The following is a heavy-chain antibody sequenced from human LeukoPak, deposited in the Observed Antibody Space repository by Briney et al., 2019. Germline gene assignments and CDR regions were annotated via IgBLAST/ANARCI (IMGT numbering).Heavy chain of an antibody. Sequence: SETLSLTCAVYGGSFSGYYWSWIRQPPGKGLEWIGEINHSGSTNYNPSLKSRVTISVDTSKNQFSLKLSSVTAADTAVYYCARDGGHYYDSSGYYWDAGYFDYWGQGTLVIVSS. CDR1: GGSFSGYY. J-gene: IGHJ4*02. CDR3: ARDGGHYYDSSGYYWDAGYFDY. D-gene: IGHD3-22*01. V-gene: IGHV4-34*01. CDR2: INHSGST.